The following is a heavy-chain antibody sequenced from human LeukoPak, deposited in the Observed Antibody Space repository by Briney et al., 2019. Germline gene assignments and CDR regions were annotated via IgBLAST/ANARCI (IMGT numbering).Heavy chain of an antibody. V-gene: IGHV4-59*01. D-gene: IGHD6-13*01. CDR2: IYYSGST. CDR1: GVSISSYY. Sequence: PSETLSLTCTVSGVSISSYYWSWLRQPPGKGLEWFGYIYYSGSTTYNPSLRNRVTISVDTSKNQFSLKLTSVTAADTAVYYCARHHLIRAAADHDAFDIWGQGTMVTVSS. J-gene: IGHJ3*02. CDR3: ARHHLIRAAADHDAFDI.